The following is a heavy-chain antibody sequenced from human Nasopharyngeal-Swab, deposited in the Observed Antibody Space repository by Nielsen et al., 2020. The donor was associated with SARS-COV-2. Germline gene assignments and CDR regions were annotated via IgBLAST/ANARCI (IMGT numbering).Heavy chain of an antibody. CDR1: GGSISSGSYY. D-gene: IGHD2-21*01. Sequence: LRLSCTVSGGSISSGSYYWSWIRQPAGKGLEWIGRIYTSGSTNYNPSLKSRVTISVDTSKNQFSLKLSSVTAADTAVYYCAREAYLKPFDYWGQGILVTVSS. V-gene: IGHV4-61*02. CDR2: IYTSGST. CDR3: AREAYLKPFDY. J-gene: IGHJ4*02.